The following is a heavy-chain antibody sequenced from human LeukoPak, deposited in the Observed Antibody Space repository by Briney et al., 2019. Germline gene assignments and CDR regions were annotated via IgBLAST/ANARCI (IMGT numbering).Heavy chain of an antibody. CDR2: ISPYDGDT. J-gene: IGHJ5*02. V-gene: IGHV1-18*01. Sequence: EVSVKVSCKASGYTFAIYGISWVRQAPGQGLEWMAWISPYDGDTNYAQNFEGRVTMTTETSTSTAYMELRSLRSDDTAIYYCARDYCTRGGDCYKEDLFDPWGQGTLVTVSS. CDR3: ARDYCTRGGDCYKEDLFDP. CDR1: GYTFAIYG. D-gene: IGHD2-21*02.